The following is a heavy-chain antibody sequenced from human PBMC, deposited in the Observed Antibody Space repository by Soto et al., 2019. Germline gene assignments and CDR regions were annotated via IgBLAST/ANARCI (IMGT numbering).Heavy chain of an antibody. D-gene: IGHD2-15*01. CDR2: IYYNGRT. CDR3: ARNIVVVEDTAWFDP. V-gene: IGHV4-39*01. CDR1: GGSINNIVYY. Sequence: SETLSLTCTVSGGSINNIVYYWGWIRQPPGKGLEWIGSIYYNGRTYYNPSLNSRVTISVDSSKSQFSLKLSSVTAADTAVYFCARNIVVVEDTAWFDPWGQGTLVTVSS. J-gene: IGHJ5*02.